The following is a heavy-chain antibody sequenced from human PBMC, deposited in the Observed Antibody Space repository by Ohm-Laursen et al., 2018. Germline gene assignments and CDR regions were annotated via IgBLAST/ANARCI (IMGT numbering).Heavy chain of an antibody. V-gene: IGHV3-53*01. J-gene: IGHJ4*02. CDR3: LVTVVTLGAPDY. Sequence: SLRLSCAASEVTDSPNYMSWVRQAPGKGLECVAILYNGGFTYYADSVKGRFTISRDNSKNTLFLQMNSLRVADTAVYYCLVTVVTLGAPDYWGQGAPVTVSS. D-gene: IGHD4-23*01. CDR2: LYNGGFT. CDR1: EVTDSPNY.